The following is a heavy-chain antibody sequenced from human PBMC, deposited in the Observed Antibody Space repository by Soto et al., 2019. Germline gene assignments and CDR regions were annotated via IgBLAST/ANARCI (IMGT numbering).Heavy chain of an antibody. CDR3: PHSTYYSDTSGFWPAPPAFDY. D-gene: IGHD3-22*01. V-gene: IGHV2-5*02. J-gene: IGHJ4*02. CDR1: GFSFSTGGVG. Sequence: QITLKESGPTLVKPTQTLTLTCTFSGFSFSTGGVGVGWIRQPPGKALEWLALIYWDDDKRYSPSLKSRLTITTDTAQSQLVLTMTNMEPVDRATYYCPHSTYYSDTSGFWPAPPAFDYWGQGTLVTVSS. CDR2: IYWDDDK.